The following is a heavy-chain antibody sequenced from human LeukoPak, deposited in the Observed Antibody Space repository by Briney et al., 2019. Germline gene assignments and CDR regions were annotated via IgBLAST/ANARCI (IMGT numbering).Heavy chain of an antibody. CDR3: AKRASGSGTSLYYFDY. D-gene: IGHD3-10*01. Sequence: GGSLSLSCAASGFTFSSYAMSWVRQAPGKGLEWVSVISNGGGSTFYADSVKGRFTISRDNSKNTLYLQMNSLRAEDTAVYYCAKRASGSGTSLYYFDYWGQGTLVTVSS. J-gene: IGHJ4*02. CDR1: GFTFSSYA. CDR2: ISNGGGST. V-gene: IGHV3-23*01.